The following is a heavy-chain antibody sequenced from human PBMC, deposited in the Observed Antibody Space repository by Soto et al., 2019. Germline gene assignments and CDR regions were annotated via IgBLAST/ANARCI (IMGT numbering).Heavy chain of an antibody. D-gene: IGHD6-19*01. CDR1: GGTFSSYT. Sequence: QVQLVQSGAEVQKPGSSVKVSCKASGGTFSSYTISWVRQAPGQGLEWMGRIIPILGIANYAQKFQGRVTITADKSTSTAYMELSSLRSEDTAVYYCARAIAVAGDAEYFQHWGQGTLVTVSS. J-gene: IGHJ1*01. CDR2: IIPILGIA. V-gene: IGHV1-69*02. CDR3: ARAIAVAGDAEYFQH.